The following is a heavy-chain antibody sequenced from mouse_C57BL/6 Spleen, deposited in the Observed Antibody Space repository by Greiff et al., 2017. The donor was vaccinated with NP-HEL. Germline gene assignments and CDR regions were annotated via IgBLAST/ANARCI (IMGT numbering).Heavy chain of an antibody. CDR1: GYTFTSYW. Sequence: QVQLQQPGAELVKPGASVKLSCKASGYTFTSYWMQWVKQRPGQGLEWIGEIDPSDSYTNYNQKFKGKATLTVDTSSSTAYMQLSSLTSEDSAVYYCARYDYYGSSYGWYFDVWGTGTTVTVSS. CDR3: ARYDYYGSSYGWYFDV. D-gene: IGHD1-1*01. V-gene: IGHV1-50*01. CDR2: IDPSDSYT. J-gene: IGHJ1*03.